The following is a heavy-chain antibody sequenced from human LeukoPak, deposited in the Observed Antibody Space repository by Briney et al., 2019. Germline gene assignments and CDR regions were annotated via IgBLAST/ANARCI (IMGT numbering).Heavy chain of an antibody. V-gene: IGHV1-46*01. CDR3: ARQAPRYYYYYMDV. Sequence: ASVKVSCKASGYTFTSYYMHWVRQAPGQGLEWMGIINPSGGSTSYAQKLQGRVTMTTDTSTSTAYMELRSLRSDDTAVYYCARQAPRYYYYYMDVWGKGTTVTVSS. CDR2: INPSGGST. CDR1: GYTFTSYY. J-gene: IGHJ6*03.